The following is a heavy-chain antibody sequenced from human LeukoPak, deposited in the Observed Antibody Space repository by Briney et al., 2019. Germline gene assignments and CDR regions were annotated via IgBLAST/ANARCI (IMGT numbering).Heavy chain of an antibody. V-gene: IGHV3-7*01. CDR3: ARNWGWQDY. D-gene: IGHD3-16*01. Sequence: GESLRLSCAASGFTLSGYWMNWVRQAPVKGLEWVANIKTDGREKYYVDSVKGRFTISRDNAKNSLYLQMNSLRAEDTALYYCARNWGWQDYWGQGTLVTVSS. CDR1: GFTLSGYW. J-gene: IGHJ4*02. CDR2: IKTDGREK.